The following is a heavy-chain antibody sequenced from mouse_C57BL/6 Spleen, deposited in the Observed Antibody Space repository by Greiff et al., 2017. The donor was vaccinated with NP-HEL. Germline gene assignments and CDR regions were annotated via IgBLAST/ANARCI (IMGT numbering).Heavy chain of an antibody. Sequence: EVQLQQSGAELVKPGASVKLSCTASGFNITDYYMHWVKQRTEQGLEWIGRIDPADGETKYAPKFQGKATITADNSSITAYLQLRRLTSEDTAVDYCARERGTGAYYCDDWGQGTTLTVSS. D-gene: IGHD4-1*01. CDR3: ARERGTGAYYCDD. V-gene: IGHV14-2*01. CDR1: GFNITDYY. CDR2: IDPADGET. J-gene: IGHJ2*01.